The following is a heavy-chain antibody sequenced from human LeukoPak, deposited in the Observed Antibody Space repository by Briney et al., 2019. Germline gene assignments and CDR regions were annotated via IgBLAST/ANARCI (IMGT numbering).Heavy chain of an antibody. D-gene: IGHD3-10*01. V-gene: IGHV3-30*02. J-gene: IGHJ5*02. Sequence: GGSLRPSCAASGFTFSSYGMHWVRQAPGKGLEWVAFIRYDGSNKYYADSVKGRFTISRDNSKNTLYLQMNSLRAEDTAVYYCAKDTSADLWFGVSWGQGTLVTVSS. CDR1: GFTFSSYG. CDR2: IRYDGSNK. CDR3: AKDTSADLWFGVS.